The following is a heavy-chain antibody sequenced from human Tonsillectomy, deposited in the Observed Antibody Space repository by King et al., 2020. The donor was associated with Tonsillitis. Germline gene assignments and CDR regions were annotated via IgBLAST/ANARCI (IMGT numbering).Heavy chain of an antibody. V-gene: IGHV5-51*03. Sequence: VQLVESGAEVKKPGESLKISCKGSGYSFTNYWIAWVRQMPGKGLEWMGIIYPGDSDIIYSPSFQGQVTISADKSISTAYLQWSSLKASDTAMYYCARRPLKFVPGTMVYFEYWGQGTLVTVSS. J-gene: IGHJ4*02. CDR2: IYPGDSDI. D-gene: IGHD3-10*01. CDR3: ARRPLKFVPGTMVYFEY. CDR1: GYSFTNYW.